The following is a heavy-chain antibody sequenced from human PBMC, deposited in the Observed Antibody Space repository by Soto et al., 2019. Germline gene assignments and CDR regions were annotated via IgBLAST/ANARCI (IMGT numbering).Heavy chain of an antibody. Sequence: LRLSCAASGFTFSSYGMHWVRQAPGKGLEWVAVIWYDGNDKYYADFVKGRFTISRDNAKNTVSLQMNSLRAEDTAVYYCARDRHSSSSGYFEYWGQGTLVTVSS. CDR3: ARDRHSSSSGYFEY. J-gene: IGHJ4*02. V-gene: IGHV3-33*01. CDR1: GFTFSSYG. CDR2: IWYDGNDK. D-gene: IGHD6-6*01.